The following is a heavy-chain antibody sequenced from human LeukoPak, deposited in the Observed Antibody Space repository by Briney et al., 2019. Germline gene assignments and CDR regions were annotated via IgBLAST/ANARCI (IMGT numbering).Heavy chain of an antibody. CDR2: IKQDGSEE. Sequence: PGGSLRLSCAASGFTFSSYWMSWVRQAPGKGLEWVANIKQDGSEEYYVDSVKGRFTISRDNAKNSLYLQMNSLRAEDTAVYYCAREGPMLRGVIGGKIDYWGQGTLVTVSS. CDR1: GFTFSSYW. V-gene: IGHV3-7*03. J-gene: IGHJ4*02. CDR3: AREGPMLRGVIGGKIDY. D-gene: IGHD3-10*01.